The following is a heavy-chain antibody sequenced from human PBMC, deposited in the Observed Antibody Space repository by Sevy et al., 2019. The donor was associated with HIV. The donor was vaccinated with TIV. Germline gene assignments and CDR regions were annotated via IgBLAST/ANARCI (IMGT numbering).Heavy chain of an antibody. D-gene: IGHD6-19*01. CDR1: GFTFSSYE. CDR3: ARDKVGGLSGYFDY. CDR2: ISSSGSTI. Sequence: GGSLRLSCAASGFTFSSYEMNWVRQAPGKGLEWVSYISSSGSTIYYADSVKGRFTISRDNAKNSLYLQMNSLRAEDTAVYYWARDKVGGLSGYFDYWGQGTLVTVSS. V-gene: IGHV3-48*03. J-gene: IGHJ4*02.